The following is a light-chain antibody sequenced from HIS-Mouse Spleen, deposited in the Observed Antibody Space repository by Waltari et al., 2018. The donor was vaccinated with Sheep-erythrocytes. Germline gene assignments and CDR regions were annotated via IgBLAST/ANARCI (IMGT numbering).Light chain of an antibody. CDR2: AAS. Sequence: DIQMTQSPSSLSASVGDRVTITCRASSSISSYLNWYQQKPGKAPKLLFYAASSLQSGVPSRFSGSGSGTDFTLTISSLQPEDFATYYCQQSYSTPPTFGGGTKVEIK. V-gene: IGKV1-39*01. CDR1: SSISSY. CDR3: QQSYSTPPT. J-gene: IGKJ4*01.